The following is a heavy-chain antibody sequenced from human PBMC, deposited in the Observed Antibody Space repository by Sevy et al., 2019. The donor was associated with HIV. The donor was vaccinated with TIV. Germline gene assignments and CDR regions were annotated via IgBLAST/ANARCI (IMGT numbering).Heavy chain of an antibody. CDR2: ISYDGSNQ. J-gene: IGHJ6*02. CDR1: GFTLSNYG. Sequence: GGSLRLSCAASGFTLSNYGMHWVRQAPGKGLEWVAVISYDGSNQYYADSVQGRFTISRDNSKNTLYLQMNSLRTEDTAVYYCAKGAVDCSDGTCYSAYYYSVMDVWGQGSTVTVSS. D-gene: IGHD2-15*01. CDR3: AKGAVDCSDGTCYSAYYYSVMDV. V-gene: IGHV3-30*18.